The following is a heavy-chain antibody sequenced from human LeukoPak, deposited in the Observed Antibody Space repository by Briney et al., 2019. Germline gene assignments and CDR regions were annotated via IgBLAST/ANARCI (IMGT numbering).Heavy chain of an antibody. J-gene: IGHJ6*02. CDR2: TSYDGINK. CDR3: ARVVSGSHYYYYGMDV. CDR1: GLTFSSYA. V-gene: IGHV3-30-3*01. Sequence: GGSLRLSCEASGLTFSSYAMYWVRKAPGKGLEWLAVTSYDGINKFYADSVKGRFSISRDNSKNTLYLQMNSLRSEDTAVYYCARVVSGSHYYYYGMDVWGQGTTVTASS. D-gene: IGHD1-26*01.